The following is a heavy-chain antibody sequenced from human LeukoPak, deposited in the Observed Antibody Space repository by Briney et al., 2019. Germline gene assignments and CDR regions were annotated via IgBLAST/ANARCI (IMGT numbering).Heavy chain of an antibody. CDR1: GFTFSSYG. Sequence: GGSLRLSCAASGFTFSSYGMHWVRQAPGKGLEWVAVISYDGSNKYYADSVKGRFTISRDNSKNTLYLQMNSLRAEDTAVYYCARDGRAVVATIVVVADAFDYWG. D-gene: IGHD5-12*01. J-gene: IGHJ4*01. V-gene: IGHV3-30*03. CDR3: ARDGRAVVATIVVVADAFDY. CDR2: ISYDGSNK.